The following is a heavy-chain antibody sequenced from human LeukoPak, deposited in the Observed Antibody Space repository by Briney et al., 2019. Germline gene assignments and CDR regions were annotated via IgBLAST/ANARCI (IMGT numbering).Heavy chain of an antibody. V-gene: IGHV3-21*04. Sequence: GGSLRLSCAASGFTFSSYTMNWVRQAPGKGLEWVSIISSGSSYIHYADSVKGRFTISRDNSKNTLYLQMNSLRAEDTAVYYCAKDRSLFGEYNWFDPWGQGTLVTVSS. CDR3: AKDRSLFGEYNWFDP. CDR1: GFTFSSYT. J-gene: IGHJ5*02. D-gene: IGHD3-10*02. CDR2: ISSGSSYI.